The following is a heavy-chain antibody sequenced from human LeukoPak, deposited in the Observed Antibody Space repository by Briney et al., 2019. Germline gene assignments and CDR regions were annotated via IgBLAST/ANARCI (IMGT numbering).Heavy chain of an antibody. CDR1: EFALSSPW. V-gene: IGHV3-7*01. CDR2: VNRDGSET. Sequence: PGGSLRLSGAVSEFALSSPWMTWVRQVPGRGPEWVANVNRDGSETYYLDSVKGRFTISKDNAKNSLYLQMNSLRAEDTAVYYCASLYYDFWSGYYDYWGQGTLVTVSS. D-gene: IGHD3-3*01. CDR3: ASLYYDFWSGYYDY. J-gene: IGHJ4*02.